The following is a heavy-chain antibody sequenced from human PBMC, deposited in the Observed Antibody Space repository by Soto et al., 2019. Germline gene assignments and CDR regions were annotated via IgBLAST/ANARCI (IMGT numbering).Heavy chain of an antibody. CDR3: ARDNPPFFGVVGYNWFDP. D-gene: IGHD3-3*01. J-gene: IGHJ5*02. V-gene: IGHV1-69*08. CDR2: IIPILGIA. Sequence: QVQLVQSGAEVKKPGSSVKVSCKASGGTFSSYTISWVRQAPGQGLEWMGRIIPILGIANYAQQFQGRVTINADKATIPAYMELSSLRSEDTAVYYCARDNPPFFGVVGYNWFDPWGQGTLVTVSS. CDR1: GGTFSSYT.